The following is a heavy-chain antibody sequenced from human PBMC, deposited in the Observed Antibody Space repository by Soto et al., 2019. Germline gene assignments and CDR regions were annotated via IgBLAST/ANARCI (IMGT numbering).Heavy chain of an antibody. V-gene: IGHV3-7*01. CDR3: ARYSALGYCSSTSCFTYYYYGMDV. J-gene: IGHJ6*02. Sequence: EVQLVESGGGLVQPGGSLRLSCAASGFTFSSYWMSWVRQAPGKGLEWVANIKQDGSEKYYVDSVKGRFTISRDNAKNSLYLQMNSLRAEDTAVYYCARYSALGYCSSTSCFTYYYYGMDVWGQGTTVTVSS. CDR1: GFTFSSYW. D-gene: IGHD2-2*01. CDR2: IKQDGSEK.